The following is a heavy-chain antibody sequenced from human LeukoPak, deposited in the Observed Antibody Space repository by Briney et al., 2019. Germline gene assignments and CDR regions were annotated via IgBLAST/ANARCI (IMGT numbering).Heavy chain of an antibody. J-gene: IGHJ4*02. V-gene: IGHV3-21*01. Sequence: PGGSLRLSCAASGFTFSSYAMHWVRQAPGKGLEWVSSISTTSSYIYYSDSVKGRFTISRDNAKTSVYLQMNSLRAEDTAVYYCAGLFDYWGQGTLVTVSS. CDR2: ISTTSSYI. CDR3: AGLFDY. CDR1: GFTFSSYA.